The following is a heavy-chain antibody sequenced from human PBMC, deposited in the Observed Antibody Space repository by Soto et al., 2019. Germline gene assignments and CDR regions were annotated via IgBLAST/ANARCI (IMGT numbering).Heavy chain of an antibody. Sequence: PSETLSLTCTVSGGSISSSSYYWGWIRQPPGKGLEWIGSIYYSGSTYYNPSLKSRVTISVDTSKNQFSLKLSSVTVADTAVYYCARDRRPTGTSDAFDVWSQGTMVTVSS. J-gene: IGHJ3*01. CDR2: IYYSGST. V-gene: IGHV4-39*02. CDR1: GGSISSSSYY. D-gene: IGHD1-1*01. CDR3: ARDRRPTGTSDAFDV.